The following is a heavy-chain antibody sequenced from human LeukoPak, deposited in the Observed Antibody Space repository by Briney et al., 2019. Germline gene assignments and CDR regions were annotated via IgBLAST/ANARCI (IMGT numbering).Heavy chain of an antibody. Sequence: QTGGSVRLSCAASGFTVSGNYLSWVRQAPGKGLEWVSVIYSGGSTYYADSVKGRFTISRDTSKNTLYLQMNSLRAEDTAVYYCALTGAYAFDYWGQGTLVTVSS. CDR1: GFTVSGNY. CDR2: IYSGGST. CDR3: ALTGAYAFDY. V-gene: IGHV3-66*01. D-gene: IGHD1-14*01. J-gene: IGHJ4*02.